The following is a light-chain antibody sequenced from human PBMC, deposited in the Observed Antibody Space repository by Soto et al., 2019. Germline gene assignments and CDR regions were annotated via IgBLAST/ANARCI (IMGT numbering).Light chain of an antibody. J-gene: IGKJ5*01. V-gene: IGKV3-11*01. Sequence: EIVLTQSPATLSLSPGERATLSCRASQSVSSYLAWYQQKPGQVPRLLISDASNRATGIPARFSGSGSGTDFTLTISSLEPEDSAVYYCQQRSNWPITFGQGTRLEIK. CDR2: DAS. CDR3: QQRSNWPIT. CDR1: QSVSSY.